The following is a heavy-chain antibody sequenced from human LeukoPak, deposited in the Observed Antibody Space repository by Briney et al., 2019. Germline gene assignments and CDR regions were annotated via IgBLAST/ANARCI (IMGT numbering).Heavy chain of an antibody. CDR1: GFTLSSSW. J-gene: IGHJ3*02. D-gene: IGHD1-1*01. CDR2: IKQDGSEK. V-gene: IGHV3-7*01. CDR3: AREQTGTDI. Sequence: PGGSLRLSCAASGFTLSSSWMSWVRQAPGKGLGWVANIKQDGSEKYYVDSVKSRFAVSRDNAKNSVYLQMNSLRAEDTAVYYCAREQTGTDIWGQGTMVTVSS.